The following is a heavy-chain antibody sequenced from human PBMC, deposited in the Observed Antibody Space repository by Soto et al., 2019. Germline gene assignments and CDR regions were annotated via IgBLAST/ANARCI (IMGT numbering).Heavy chain of an antibody. CDR3: ARFGLIAADRSDLDAFDI. D-gene: IGHD6-13*01. V-gene: IGHV1-2*04. J-gene: IGHJ3*02. Sequence: GASVKVSCKASGYTFTGYYMHWVRQAPGQGLEWMGWINPNSGGTNYAQKFQGWVTMTRDTSISTAYMELSRLRSDDTAVYYCARFGLIAADRSDLDAFDIWGQGTMVTVSS. CDR2: INPNSGGT. CDR1: GYTFTGYY.